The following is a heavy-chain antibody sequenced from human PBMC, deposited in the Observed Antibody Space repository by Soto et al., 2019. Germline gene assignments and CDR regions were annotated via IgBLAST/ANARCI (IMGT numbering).Heavy chain of an antibody. D-gene: IGHD1-26*01. V-gene: IGHV3-23*01. CDR1: GFTFSSYA. CDR3: ARTIVGGVVHAFDF. CDR2: VSDSGGST. Sequence: DVQLLESGGGLVQPGGSLRLSCAASGFTFSSYAMNWVRQAPGQGLEWVSTVSDSGGSTYYADSVQGRFTISRDNSKNTLFLHMSSLGAEDTAIYYCARTIVGGVVHAFDFWGQGTLVTVSS. J-gene: IGHJ4*02.